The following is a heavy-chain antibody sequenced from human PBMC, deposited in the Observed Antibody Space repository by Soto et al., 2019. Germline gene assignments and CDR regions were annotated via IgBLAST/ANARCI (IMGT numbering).Heavy chain of an antibody. CDR1: GXSXSGYX. V-gene: IGHV4-34*01. Sequence: VXLXQXGXXLXXXXXXXSLTCAVYGXSXSGYXXXXXXXXXXKGLEWIGEINHSGSTNYNPSLKSRVTISVDTSKNXXSXXXXSVTAADTAVYYCARGGYGDYASWFDPWGQGTLVTVSS. CDR2: INHSGST. D-gene: IGHD4-17*01. J-gene: IGHJ5*02. CDR3: ARGGYGDYASWFDP.